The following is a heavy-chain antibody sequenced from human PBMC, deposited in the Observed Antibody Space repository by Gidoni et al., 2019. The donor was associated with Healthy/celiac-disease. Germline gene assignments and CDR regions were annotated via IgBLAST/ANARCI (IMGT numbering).Heavy chain of an antibody. D-gene: IGHD3-10*01. J-gene: IGHJ5*02. CDR2: RKQDGSEK. CDR3: ARIMVQGVSNDSWFDP. Sequence: EVQLVESGGGLVQPGGSLRLSCAASGFTFSRYWMRWVRQAPGKGLEWVANRKQDGSEKYYVDAVKGRFTISRDNAKNSLYLKRNSMRAEDTAVYYWARIMVQGVSNDSWFDPWGQGTLVTVSS. CDR1: GFTFSRYW. V-gene: IGHV3-7*01.